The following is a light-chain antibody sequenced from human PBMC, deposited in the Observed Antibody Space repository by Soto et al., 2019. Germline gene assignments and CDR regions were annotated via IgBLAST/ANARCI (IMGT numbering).Light chain of an antibody. Sequence: LTQPASVSGSLGQSITISCTGTSSDVGGYNYVSWYQQHPGKAPKLMIYEVSNRPSGVSNRFSGSKSGNTASLTISGLQAEDEADYYCSSYTSSSPYVFGTGTKVTVL. CDR1: SSDVGGYNY. V-gene: IGLV2-14*01. J-gene: IGLJ1*01. CDR3: SSYTSSSPYV. CDR2: EVS.